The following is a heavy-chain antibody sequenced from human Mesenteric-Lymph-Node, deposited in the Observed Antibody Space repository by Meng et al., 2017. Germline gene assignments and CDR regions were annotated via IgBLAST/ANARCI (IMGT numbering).Heavy chain of an antibody. V-gene: IGHV1-18*01. CDR3: ARGKVGVETAVPGYFDY. Sequence: ASVKVSCKASGYTFTSYGISWVRQAPGHGLEWMGWISAYNGNTNYAQKLQGRVTMTTDTSTSTAYMELRSLRSDDTAVYYCARGKVGVETAVPGYFDYWGQGTLVTVSS. J-gene: IGHJ4*02. CDR2: ISAYNGNT. D-gene: IGHD5-18*01. CDR1: GYTFTSYG.